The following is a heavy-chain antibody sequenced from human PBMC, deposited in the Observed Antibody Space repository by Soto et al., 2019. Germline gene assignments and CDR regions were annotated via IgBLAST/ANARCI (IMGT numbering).Heavy chain of an antibody. D-gene: IGHD6-6*01. CDR2: IWYDGSNK. V-gene: IGHV3-33*08. J-gene: IGHJ4*02. CDR1: GFTFSNAW. Sequence: GGSLRLSCAASGFTFSNAWMNWVRQAPGKGLEWVAVIWYDGSNKYYADSVKGRFTISRDNSKNTLYLQMNSLRAEDTALYYCARETARTYSSSFLDYWGQGTLVTVSS. CDR3: ARETARTYSSSFLDY.